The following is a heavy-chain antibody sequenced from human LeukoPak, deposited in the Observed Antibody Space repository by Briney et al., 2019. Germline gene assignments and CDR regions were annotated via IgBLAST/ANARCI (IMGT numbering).Heavy chain of an antibody. CDR2: FDPEDGET. D-gene: IGHD3-3*01. V-gene: IGHV1-24*01. J-gene: IGHJ4*02. CDR3: TTRPIKGRYQLLYSYDFWSAFYPDYFDY. Sequence: ASVKVSRKVSGHTLTELSMHWVRQAPGKGLEWMGVFDPEDGETIYSQKFQGRVTMTEDTTTDTAYMELSSLRSEDTAVYYCTTRPIKGRYQLLYSYDFWSAFYPDYFDYWGQGTLVTVSS. CDR1: GHTLTELS.